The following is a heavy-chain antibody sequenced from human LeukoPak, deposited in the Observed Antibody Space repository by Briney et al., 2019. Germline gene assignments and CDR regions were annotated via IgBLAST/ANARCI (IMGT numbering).Heavy chain of an antibody. J-gene: IGHJ4*02. CDR3: ANSIRGYCSGGSCYPDDY. CDR1: GFTFSSYG. D-gene: IGHD2-15*01. V-gene: IGHV3-30*18. CDR2: ISYDGSNK. Sequence: PGRSLRLSCAASGFTFSSYGMHWVRQAPGKGLEWVAVISYDGSNKYYADSVKGRFTISRDNSKNTLYLQMNSLRAEDTAVYYCANSIRGYCSGGSCYPDDYCGQGTLVTVSS.